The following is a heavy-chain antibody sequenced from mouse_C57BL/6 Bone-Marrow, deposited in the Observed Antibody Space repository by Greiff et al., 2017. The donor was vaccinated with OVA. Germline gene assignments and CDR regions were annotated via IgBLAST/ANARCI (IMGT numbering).Heavy chain of an antibody. V-gene: IGHV1-9*01. CDR3: ARLVLYGNYLYYYAMYY. CDR2: ILPGSGST. D-gene: IGHD2-1*01. J-gene: IGHJ4*01. Sequence: VQLVESGAELMKPGASVKLSCKATGYTFTGYWIEWVKQRPGHGLEWIGEILPGSGSTNYNEKFKGKATFTADTSSNTAYMQLSNLTTEDSAIYYCARLVLYGNYLYYYAMYYWGQGTSVTVSS. CDR1: GYTFTGYW.